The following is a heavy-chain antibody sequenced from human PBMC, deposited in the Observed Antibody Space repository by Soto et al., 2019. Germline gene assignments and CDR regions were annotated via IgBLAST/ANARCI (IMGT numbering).Heavy chain of an antibody. V-gene: IGHV4-31*03. CDR1: GGSISSGGYY. J-gene: IGHJ6*02. CDR3: AVSLYGVVLHYYYRMDV. CDR2: IYYSGST. D-gene: IGHD3-3*01. Sequence: SETLSLTCTVSGGSISSGGYYWSWIRQHPGKGLEWIGYIYYSGSTYYNPSLKSRVTISVDTSKNQFSLKLSSVTAADTAVYYCAVSLYGVVLHYYYRMDVWGPGTSVTVSS.